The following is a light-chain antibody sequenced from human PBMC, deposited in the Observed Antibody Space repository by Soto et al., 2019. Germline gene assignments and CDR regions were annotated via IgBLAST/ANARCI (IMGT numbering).Light chain of an antibody. V-gene: IGLV2-14*01. Sequence: QSALTQPASVSGSPGQSLTISCTGTSIDIAPYNYVSWYQQHPGKAPKLIIYEVSYRPSGISNRFSVSKSGNTASLTISGLQAEDEADYYCSSYTSSTNYVFGTGTKVTVL. CDR2: EVS. CDR3: SSYTSSTNYV. CDR1: SIDIAPYNY. J-gene: IGLJ1*01.